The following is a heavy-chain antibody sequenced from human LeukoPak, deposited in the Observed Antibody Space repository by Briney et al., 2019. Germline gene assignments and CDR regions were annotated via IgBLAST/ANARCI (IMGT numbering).Heavy chain of an antibody. V-gene: IGHV3-23*01. CDR3: AKEGNSGYYYFDY. D-gene: IGHD3-22*01. CDR2: IGGSDGST. Sequence: GGSLRLSCAASGFTFSSYAMSWVRQAPGEGLEWVSTIGGSDGSTYYADSVKGRFTISRDTSKNTLYLQMDSLRAEETAVYFCAKEGNSGYYYFDYWGQGTLVTVSS. CDR1: GFTFSSYA. J-gene: IGHJ4*02.